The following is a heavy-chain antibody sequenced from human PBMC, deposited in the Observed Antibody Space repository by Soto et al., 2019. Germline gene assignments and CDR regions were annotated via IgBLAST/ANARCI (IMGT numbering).Heavy chain of an antibody. D-gene: IGHD2-15*01. CDR2: ISSSGNSI. J-gene: IGHJ4*02. CDR1: GFIFRDYY. Sequence: QVQLVESGGGLVKPGGSLRLSCAVSGFIFRDYYMSWIRQAPGKGLECVSYISSSGNSIYYADSVKGRFTISRDNAKNSLYLQMNSLRAEDTAIYYCAREGGGTCPDYLGQGTLVTVSS. V-gene: IGHV3-11*01. CDR3: AREGGGTCPDY.